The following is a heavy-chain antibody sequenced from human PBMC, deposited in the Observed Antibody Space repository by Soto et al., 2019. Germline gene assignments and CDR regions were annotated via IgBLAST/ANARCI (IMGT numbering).Heavy chain of an antibody. CDR2: ISWNSGSI. V-gene: IGHV3-9*01. CDR1: GFTFDDYA. J-gene: IGHJ6*03. CDR3: AKESGSYYYYYYMDV. D-gene: IGHD3-3*01. Sequence: GGSLRLSCAASGFTFDDYAMHWVRQAPGKGLEWVSGISWNSGSIGYADSVKGRFTISRDNAKNSLYLQMNSLRAEDTALYYCAKESGSYYYYYYMDVWGKGTTVTVSS.